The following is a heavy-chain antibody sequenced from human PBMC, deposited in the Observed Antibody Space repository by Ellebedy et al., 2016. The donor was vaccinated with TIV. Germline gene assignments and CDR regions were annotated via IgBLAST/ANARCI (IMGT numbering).Heavy chain of an antibody. CDR1: GFSLSNARMG. Sequence: SGPTLVKPTETLTLTCTVSGFSLSNARMGVSWIRQPPGKALEWLALIYWNDDKRYSPSLKSRLTITKDTSKNQVVLTMTNMDPVDTATYYCAHGYGGGDRYYFDYWGQGTLVTVSS. V-gene: IGHV2-5*01. CDR3: AHGYGGGDRYYFDY. J-gene: IGHJ4*02. D-gene: IGHD2-21*02. CDR2: IYWNDDK.